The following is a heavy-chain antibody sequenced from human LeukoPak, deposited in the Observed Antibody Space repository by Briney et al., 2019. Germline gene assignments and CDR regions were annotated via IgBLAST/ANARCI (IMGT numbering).Heavy chain of an antibody. J-gene: IGHJ4*02. V-gene: IGHV1-69*01. CDR1: GGTFSSYA. D-gene: IGHD3-10*01. CDR3: ARDPSMVRGENTPYFDY. Sequence: GASVKVSCKASGGTFSSYAISWVRQAPGQGLEWMGGIIPIFGTADYAQKFQGRVTITADESTTTAYMELSSLTSEDTAVYYCARDPSMVRGENTPYFDYWGQGTLVTVSS. CDR2: IIPIFGTA.